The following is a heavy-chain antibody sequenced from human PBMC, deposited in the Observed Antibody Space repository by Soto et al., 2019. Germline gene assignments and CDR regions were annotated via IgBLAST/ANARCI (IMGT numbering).Heavy chain of an antibody. CDR2: IYYTGST. CDR3: ARVFKTMSFYSGMEV. Sequence: QVQLQESGPGLVKPSQTLSLICTVSGGSINSGGYYWSWIRQLPGKGLEWIGYIYYTGSTYYNPSLKSRITISVDTSANPFSLKLSSVTAADTAIFCARVFKTMSFYSGMEVWGQGNAVAVSS. D-gene: IGHD3-22*01. V-gene: IGHV4-31*03. J-gene: IGHJ6*02. CDR1: GGSINSGGYY.